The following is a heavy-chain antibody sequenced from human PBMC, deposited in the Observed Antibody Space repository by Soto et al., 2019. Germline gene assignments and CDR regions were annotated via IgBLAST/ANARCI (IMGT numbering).Heavy chain of an antibody. CDR1: GGSISSGDYY. J-gene: IGHJ4*02. CDR2: IYYSGST. CDR3: ARASFHHDSSDLVAPFDY. Sequence: QVQLQESGPGLVKPSQTLSLTCTVSGGSISSGDYYWSWIRQPPGQGLEWIGYIYYSGSTYYNPSLQSRLTIAVDTTKNQLSTKLSSVTAADTAVYYCARASFHHDSSDLVAPFDYRGQGTLVTVSS. D-gene: IGHD3-22*01. V-gene: IGHV4-30-4*01.